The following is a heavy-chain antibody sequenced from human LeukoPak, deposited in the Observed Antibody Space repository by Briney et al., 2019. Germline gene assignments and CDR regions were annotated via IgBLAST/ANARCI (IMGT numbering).Heavy chain of an antibody. Sequence: GSLRLSCAASGFTFSDYYMSWIRQAPGKGLEWVSYISSSGSTIYYADSMKGRFTISRDNAKNSLYLQMNSLRAEDTAVYYCARKLTVNWFDPWGQGTLVTVSS. J-gene: IGHJ5*02. V-gene: IGHV3-11*01. CDR1: GFTFSDYY. CDR3: ARKLTVNWFDP. CDR2: ISSSGSTI. D-gene: IGHD2-8*01.